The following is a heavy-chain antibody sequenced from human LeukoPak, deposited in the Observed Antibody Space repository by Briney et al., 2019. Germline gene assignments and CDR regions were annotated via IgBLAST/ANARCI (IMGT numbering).Heavy chain of an antibody. D-gene: IGHD3-22*01. CDR2: ISGSGDNT. CDR1: GFTFSDYY. J-gene: IGHJ4*02. V-gene: IGHV3-23*01. Sequence: GGSLRLSCAASGFTFSDYYMSWIRQAPGKGLEWVSGISGSGDNTYYADSVEGRFTISRDNSKNTLYVQVNSLGTEDTAAYYCAKGSYYDSSGSFYFDYWGQGTLVTVSS. CDR3: AKGSYYDSSGSFYFDY.